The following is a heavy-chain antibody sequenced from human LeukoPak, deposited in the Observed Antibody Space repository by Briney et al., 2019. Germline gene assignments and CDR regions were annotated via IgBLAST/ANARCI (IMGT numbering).Heavy chain of an antibody. J-gene: IGHJ3*02. D-gene: IGHD3-3*01. Sequence: GGSLRLSCAASGFTFSSYWMSWVRQAPGKGLEWVANIKQDGSEKYYVDSVKGRFTISRDNAKNSLYLQMNSLRAEDTAVYYCVHPSNLYYDFWSGYPHDAFDIWGQGTMVTVSS. V-gene: IGHV3-7*01. CDR1: GFTFSSYW. CDR3: VHPSNLYYDFWSGYPHDAFDI. CDR2: IKQDGSEK.